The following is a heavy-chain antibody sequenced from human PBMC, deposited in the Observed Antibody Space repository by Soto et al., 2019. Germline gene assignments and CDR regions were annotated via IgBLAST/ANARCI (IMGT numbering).Heavy chain of an antibody. Sequence: QLQLQESGPGLVKPSETLSLTCTVSGGSISSSSYYWGWIRQPPGKGLEWIGSISYSGSTYYNPSLKSRVTISVDTSKNQFSLKLGSVTAADTAVYYCARAVTAGALDAFDIWGQGTMVTVSS. D-gene: IGHD2-21*02. CDR1: GGSISSSSYY. J-gene: IGHJ3*02. CDR3: ARAVTAGALDAFDI. V-gene: IGHV4-39*01. CDR2: ISYSGST.